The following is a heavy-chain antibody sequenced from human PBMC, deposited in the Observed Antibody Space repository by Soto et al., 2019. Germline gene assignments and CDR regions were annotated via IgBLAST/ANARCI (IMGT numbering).Heavy chain of an antibody. J-gene: IGHJ4*02. CDR1: GGSFSGYY. CDR3: ARGYGSGSYWAY. Sequence: QVQLQQWGAGLLKPSETLSLTCAVYGGSFSGYYWSWVRQPPGKGLEWIGEIERGGSTNYNPSLKRRVAISVDTSKNQFSLKVNSVPAADTAVYYCARGYGSGSYWAYWGQGTLVTVSS. CDR2: IERGGST. D-gene: IGHD3-10*01. V-gene: IGHV4-34*02.